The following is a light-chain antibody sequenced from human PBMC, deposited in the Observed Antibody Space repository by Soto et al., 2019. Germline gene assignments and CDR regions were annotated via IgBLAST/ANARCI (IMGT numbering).Light chain of an antibody. J-gene: IGLJ1*01. V-gene: IGLV2-14*01. Sequence: QSALTQPASVSGSPGQSITISCTGTSSDVGGYNYVSWYQQHPGKVPKLMIYEVSNRPSGVSNRFSGSKSGNTASLTLSGLQAEDEADYYCGSYTSSSTYVFGTGTKLTVL. CDR3: GSYTSSSTYV. CDR1: SSDVGGYNY. CDR2: EVS.